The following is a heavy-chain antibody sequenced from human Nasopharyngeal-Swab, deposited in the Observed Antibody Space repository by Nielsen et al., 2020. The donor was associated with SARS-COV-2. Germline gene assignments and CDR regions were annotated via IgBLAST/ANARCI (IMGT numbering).Heavy chain of an antibody. V-gene: IGHV4-4*02. Sequence: SETLSLTCAVSGGSISSSNWWSWVRQSPGTGLEWIGEIYHSGSTNYNPSLRSRVTISVDKSKNQFSLKLSSVTAADTAVYYRARVRWQWLVKDMKRNYFDYWGQGTLVTVSS. CDR1: GGSISSSNW. CDR3: ARVRWQWLVKDMKRNYFDY. J-gene: IGHJ4*02. D-gene: IGHD6-19*01. CDR2: IYHSGST.